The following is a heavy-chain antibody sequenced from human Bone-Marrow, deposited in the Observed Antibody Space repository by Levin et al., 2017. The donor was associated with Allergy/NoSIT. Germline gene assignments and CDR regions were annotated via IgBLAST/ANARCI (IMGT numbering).Heavy chain of an antibody. D-gene: IGHD5-12*01. V-gene: IGHV4-34*01. CDR2: INHSGST. CDR1: GGSFSGYY. Sequence: SETLSLTCAVYGGSFSGYYWSWIRQPPGKGLEWIGEINHSGSTNYNPSLKSRVTISVDTSKNQFSLKLSSVTAADTAVYYCARVGVATVSHYYGMDVWGQGTTVTVSS. CDR3: ARVGVATVSHYYGMDV. J-gene: IGHJ6*02.